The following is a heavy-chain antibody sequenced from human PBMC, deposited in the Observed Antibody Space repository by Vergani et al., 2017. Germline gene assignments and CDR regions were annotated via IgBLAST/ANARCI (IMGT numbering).Heavy chain of an antibody. Sequence: EVQLVESGGGLVKPGGSLRLSCAASGFTFSNAWMSWVRQAPGKGLEWVGRIKSKTDGGTTDYAAPVKGRFTISRDDSKNTLYLQMNSLKTEDTAVYYCTTVDSVLRYFDWLLNDYWGQGTLVTVSS. CDR1: GFTFSNAW. J-gene: IGHJ4*02. V-gene: IGHV3-15*01. CDR2: IKSKTDGGTT. CDR3: TTVDSVLRYFDWLLNDY. D-gene: IGHD3-9*01.